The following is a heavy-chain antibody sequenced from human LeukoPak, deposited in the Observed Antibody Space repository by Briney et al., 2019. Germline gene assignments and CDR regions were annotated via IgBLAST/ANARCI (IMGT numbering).Heavy chain of an antibody. CDR3: ARGGNYDTSGYYYDFDY. V-gene: IGHV1-8*01. J-gene: IGHJ4*02. Sequence: ASVKVSCKASGYTFTSFDITWVRQATGQGLEWMGGMNPNSGNTGYAQKFQGRVTMTRNTSISTAYMELSSLRSEDTAVYYCARGGNYDTSGYYYDFDYWGQGTLVTVSS. CDR1: GYTFTSFD. CDR2: MNPNSGNT. D-gene: IGHD3-22*01.